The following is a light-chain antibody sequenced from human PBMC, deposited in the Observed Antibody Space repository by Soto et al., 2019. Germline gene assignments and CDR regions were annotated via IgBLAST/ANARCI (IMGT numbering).Light chain of an antibody. J-gene: IGKJ2*01. CDR1: QSISTY. Sequence: DIQMTQTQSSLSASVGDRVTITCRASQSISTYLNWYQQRPGKAPNVLIYGASSLQSGVPSRFSGSGSGTDFTLTISSLQPEDFATYYCQQSSTVPYTFGQGTMLEIK. V-gene: IGKV1-39*01. CDR3: QQSSTVPYT. CDR2: GAS.